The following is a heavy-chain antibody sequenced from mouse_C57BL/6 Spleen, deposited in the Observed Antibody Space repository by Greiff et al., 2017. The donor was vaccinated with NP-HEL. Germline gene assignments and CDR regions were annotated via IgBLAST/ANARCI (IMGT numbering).Heavy chain of an antibody. Sequence: QVHVQQSGAELVKPGASVKMSCKASGYTFTSYWITWVKQRPGQGLEWIGDIYPGSGSTNYNEKFKSKATLTVDTSSSTAYMQLSSLTSEDSAVYYCARGQLRLDYWGQGTTLTVSA. CDR1: GYTFTSYW. D-gene: IGHD3-2*02. V-gene: IGHV1-55*01. CDR2: IYPGSGST. CDR3: ARGQLRLDY. J-gene: IGHJ2*01.